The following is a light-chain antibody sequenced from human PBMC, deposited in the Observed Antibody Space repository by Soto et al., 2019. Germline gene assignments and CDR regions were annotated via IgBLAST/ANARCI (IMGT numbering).Light chain of an antibody. CDR2: AAS. CDR1: QDIRKY. V-gene: IGKV1-39*01. J-gene: IGKJ4*01. Sequence: DIQMTQSPSSLSASVGDRITITCRASQDIRKYLNWYQQKPGKAPKLLIYAASSLQSGVPSRFSGSGSGTDFTLTISSLQPEDFATYYCQQSYSTITFGGGTNVEIK. CDR3: QQSYSTIT.